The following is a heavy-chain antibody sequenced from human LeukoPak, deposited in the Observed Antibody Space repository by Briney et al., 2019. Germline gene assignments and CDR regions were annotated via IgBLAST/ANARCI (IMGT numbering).Heavy chain of an antibody. J-gene: IGHJ6*02. D-gene: IGHD3-10*01. CDR3: ARGYGSRSYYGMDV. CDR1: GFTFSSYW. Sequence: GGSLRLSCAGSGFTFSSYWMHWVRQAPGKGLEWVSRIRGDGNDASYADSVKGRFTISRDNAKNTLYLQMNSLRAEDTAVYYCARGYGSRSYYGMDVWGQGTTVTVSS. V-gene: IGHV3-74*01. CDR2: IRGDGNDA.